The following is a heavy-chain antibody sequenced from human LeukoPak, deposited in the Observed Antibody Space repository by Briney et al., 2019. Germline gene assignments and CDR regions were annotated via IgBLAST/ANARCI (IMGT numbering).Heavy chain of an antibody. J-gene: IGHJ4*02. D-gene: IGHD6-13*01. CDR1: GFTVSSNS. CDR3: ASKGYSSSWSPFDY. V-gene: IGHV3-66*01. Sequence: GGSLRLSCTVSGFTVSSNSMSWVRQAPGKGLEWVSFIYSGGNTHNSDSVKGRFTISRDNAKNTLYLQMNSLRAEDTAVYYCASKGYSSSWSPFDYWGQGTLVTVSS. CDR2: IYSGGNT.